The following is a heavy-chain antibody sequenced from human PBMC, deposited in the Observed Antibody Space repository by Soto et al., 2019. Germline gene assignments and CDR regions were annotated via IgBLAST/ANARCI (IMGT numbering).Heavy chain of an antibody. CDR1: GGSIGGGDYY. D-gene: IGHD3-10*01. J-gene: IGHJ4*02. V-gene: IGHV4-30-4*01. Sequence: SETLCLTCTVSGGSIGGGDYYWSWIRQPPGKGLECIGYIYYSGSTYYNPSLKSRVTISVDTSKNQFSLKLSSVTAADTAVYYCASRKSSPYFDYWGQGTLVTVSS. CDR3: ASRKSSPYFDY. CDR2: IYYSGST.